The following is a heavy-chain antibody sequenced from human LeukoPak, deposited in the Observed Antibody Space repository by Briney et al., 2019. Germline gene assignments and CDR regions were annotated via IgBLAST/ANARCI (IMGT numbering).Heavy chain of an antibody. J-gene: IGHJ4*02. V-gene: IGHV3-23*01. D-gene: IGHD3-3*01. CDR3: AKSKYYDFWSGLGY. CDR1: GFTFSSYA. Sequence: GGSLRLSCAASGFTFSSYAMSWVRQAPGKGLEWVSAISGSGGSTYYADSVKGRFTISRDNSKNTLYLQMNSLRAEDTAVYYCAKSKYYDFWSGLGYWGQGTLVTVSS. CDR2: ISGSGGST.